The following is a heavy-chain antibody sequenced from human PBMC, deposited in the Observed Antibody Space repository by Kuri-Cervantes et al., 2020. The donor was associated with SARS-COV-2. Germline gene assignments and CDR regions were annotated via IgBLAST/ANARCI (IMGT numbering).Heavy chain of an antibody. CDR1: GASISNGSYY. Sequence: SETLSLTCTVSGASISNGSYYWSWIRQPAGKGLEWIGRFYYSGSTYYNPSLKSRVTISVDTSKNQFSLKLSSVTAADTAVYYCARRGAVAGTVPFFDYWGQGTLVTVSS. J-gene: IGHJ4*02. CDR3: ARRGAVAGTVPFFDY. D-gene: IGHD6-19*01. V-gene: IGHV4-39*01. CDR2: FYYSGST.